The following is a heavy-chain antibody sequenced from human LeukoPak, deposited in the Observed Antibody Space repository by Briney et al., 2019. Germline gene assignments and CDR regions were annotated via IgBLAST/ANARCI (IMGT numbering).Heavy chain of an antibody. CDR1: GGSISSYY. V-gene: IGHV4-4*09. Sequence: SETLSLTCSVSGGSISSYYWGWIRRPPGKGLEWVGYIYSRGSSNYNPSLKSRLTISVDTSKNQFSLKLSSVTAADTAVYYCTRYTMTMVRLDYYYCMDVWGKGTTVTVSS. CDR2: IYSRGSS. CDR3: TRYTMTMVRLDYYYCMDV. D-gene: IGHD4/OR15-4a*01. J-gene: IGHJ6*03.